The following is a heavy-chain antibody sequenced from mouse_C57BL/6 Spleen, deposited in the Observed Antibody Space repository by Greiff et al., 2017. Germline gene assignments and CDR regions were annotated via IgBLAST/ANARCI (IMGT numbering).Heavy chain of an antibody. CDR1: GYTFTSYW. Sequence: QVQLQQPGAELVKPGASVKLSCKASGYTFTSYWLHWVKQRPGPGLEWIGMIHPNSGSTNYNEKFKSKATLTVDKSSSTAYMQLSSLTSEDSSVYYCAKGEDYFDDWGQGTTLTFSS. CDR2: IHPNSGST. CDR3: AKGEDYFDD. J-gene: IGHJ2*01. V-gene: IGHV1-64*01.